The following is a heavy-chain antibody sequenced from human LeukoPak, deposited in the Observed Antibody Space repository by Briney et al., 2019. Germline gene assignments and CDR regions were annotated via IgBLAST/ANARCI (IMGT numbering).Heavy chain of an antibody. CDR1: GFTFSSYW. V-gene: IGHV3-23*01. CDR3: AKEGVQTPSDWYFDL. CDR2: INDNGGTST. D-gene: IGHD1-26*01. Sequence: GGSLRLSCAASGFTFSSYWMSWVRQAPGKGLEWVSSINDNGGTSTWYADSVKGRFTISRDNSKNTLYLQMNSLRAEDTAVYYCAKEGVQTPSDWYFDLWGQGTLVTVSS. J-gene: IGHJ2*01.